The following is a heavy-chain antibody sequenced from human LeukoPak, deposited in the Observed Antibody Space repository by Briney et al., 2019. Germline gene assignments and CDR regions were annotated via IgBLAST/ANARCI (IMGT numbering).Heavy chain of an antibody. CDR1: GFTFSTYR. CDR3: ARGAVPNYYDYVWGSYRTVAY. J-gene: IGHJ4*02. V-gene: IGHV3-48*01. D-gene: IGHD3-16*02. Sequence: GGSLRLSCVASGFTFSTYRMNWVRQAPGRGLEWVSYISSSSSTIYYADSVKGRFTISRDNAKNSLYLQMNSLRAEDTAVYYCARGAVPNYYDYVWGSYRTVAYWGQGTLVTVSS. CDR2: ISSSSSTI.